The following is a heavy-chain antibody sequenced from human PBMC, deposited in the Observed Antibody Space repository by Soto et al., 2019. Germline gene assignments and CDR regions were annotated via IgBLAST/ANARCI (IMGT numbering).Heavy chain of an antibody. D-gene: IGHD3-22*01. Sequence: PGGSLRLSCAASGFTFSNAWMNWVRQAPGKGLEWVGRIKSKTDGGTTDYAAPVKGRFTISRDDSKNTLYLQMNSLKTEDTAVYYCTTDPLYDYDSSGYFGDAFDIWGQGTMVTVSS. CDR2: IKSKTDGGTT. J-gene: IGHJ3*02. CDR1: GFTFSNAW. CDR3: TTDPLYDYDSSGYFGDAFDI. V-gene: IGHV3-15*07.